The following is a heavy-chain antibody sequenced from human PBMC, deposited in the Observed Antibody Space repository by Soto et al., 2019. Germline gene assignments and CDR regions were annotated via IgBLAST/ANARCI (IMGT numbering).Heavy chain of an antibody. CDR3: FRENYFSYHGTDV. V-gene: IGHV3-73*02. J-gene: IGHJ6*02. Sequence: EVQLVESGGGLVQPGGSLTLSCAGSGFAFSGSTIHWVRQASGKGLEWVGRIRSKANSYATAYAASVKGRFIISRDDSKTTAYLQMSSLKIEDTAVYYCFRENYFSYHGTDVWGQGTTVTVSS. CDR2: IRSKANSYAT. CDR1: GFAFSGST.